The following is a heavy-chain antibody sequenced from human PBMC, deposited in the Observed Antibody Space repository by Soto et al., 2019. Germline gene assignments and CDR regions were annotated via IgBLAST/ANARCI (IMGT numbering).Heavy chain of an antibody. Sequence: GGSLRLSCAASGFTFDDYAMHWVRQAPGKGLEWGSLISWDGGSTYYADSVKGRFTISRDNSKNSLYLQMNSLRAEDAALYYCAKDRGGSYYYYYGLDVWGQGTTVTVSS. CDR2: ISWDGGST. CDR1: GFTFDDYA. CDR3: AKDRGGSYYYYYGLDV. V-gene: IGHV3-43D*03. J-gene: IGHJ6*02. D-gene: IGHD1-26*01.